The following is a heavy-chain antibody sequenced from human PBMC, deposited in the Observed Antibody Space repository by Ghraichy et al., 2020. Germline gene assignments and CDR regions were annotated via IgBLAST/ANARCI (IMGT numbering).Heavy chain of an antibody. CDR3: ARDSSSTAAYGLDV. CDR1: GGSITNYY. J-gene: IGHJ6*02. Sequence: SETLSLTCTVSGGSITNYYWNWIRQSPGKGLEWIAYVYYSRSTNYNPSLKSRVTISVDTSKNQFSLKLSSVTATDTAVYYCARDSSSTAAYGLDVWGQGTTVTVSS. CDR2: VYYSRST. D-gene: IGHD1-1*01. V-gene: IGHV4-59*01.